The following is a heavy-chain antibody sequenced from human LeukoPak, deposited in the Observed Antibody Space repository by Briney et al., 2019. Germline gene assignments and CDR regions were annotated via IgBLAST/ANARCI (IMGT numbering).Heavy chain of an antibody. D-gene: IGHD5-12*01. Sequence: PGGSLRLSCAASGFTFSSYAMSWVRQAPGKGLERVSAISGSGGSTYYADSVKGRFTISRDNSKNTLYLQMNSLRAEDTAVYYCAKDTGEWLPIYYFDYWGQGTLVTVSS. CDR1: GFTFSSYA. J-gene: IGHJ4*02. CDR2: ISGSGGST. CDR3: AKDTGEWLPIYYFDY. V-gene: IGHV3-23*01.